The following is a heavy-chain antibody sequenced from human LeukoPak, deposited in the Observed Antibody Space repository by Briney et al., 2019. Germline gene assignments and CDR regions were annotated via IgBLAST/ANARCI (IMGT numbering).Heavy chain of an antibody. CDR2: IYYSGST. D-gene: IGHD1-1*01. V-gene: IGHV4-59*08. J-gene: IGHJ4*02. CDR1: GGSISSYY. Sequence: SETLSLTCTVSGGSISSYYWSWIRQPPGKGLEWIGYIYYSGSTNYNPSLKSRVTISVDTSKNQFSLKLSSVTAADTAVYYCARLQAGTTDYWGQGALVTVSS. CDR3: ARLQAGTTDY.